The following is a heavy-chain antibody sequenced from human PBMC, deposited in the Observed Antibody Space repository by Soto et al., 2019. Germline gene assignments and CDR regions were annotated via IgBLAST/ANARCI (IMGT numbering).Heavy chain of an antibody. D-gene: IGHD3-3*01. CDR1: GGSISSSSYY. Sequence: SETLSLTCTVSGGSISSSSYYWGWIRQPPGKGLEWIGSIYYSGSTYYNPSLKSRVTISVDTSKNQFSLKLSSVTAADTAVYYCARVITIRPGPFDYWGQGTLVTVSS. CDR2: IYYSGST. J-gene: IGHJ4*02. V-gene: IGHV4-39*01. CDR3: ARVITIRPGPFDY.